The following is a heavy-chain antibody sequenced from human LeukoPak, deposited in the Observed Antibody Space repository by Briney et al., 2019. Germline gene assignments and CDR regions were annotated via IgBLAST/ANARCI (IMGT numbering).Heavy chain of an antibody. D-gene: IGHD2-21*02. CDR1: GGSFSGYY. CDR3: ASSPWATAGYFDY. V-gene: IGHV4-34*01. CDR2: INHSGST. J-gene: IGHJ4*02. Sequence: SETLSLTCAVYGGSFSGYYWRWIRQPPGKGLEWIGEINHSGSTNYNPSLKSRVTISVDTSKNQFSLRLTSVTATDTAVYYCASSPWATAGYFDYWGQGTLVTVSS.